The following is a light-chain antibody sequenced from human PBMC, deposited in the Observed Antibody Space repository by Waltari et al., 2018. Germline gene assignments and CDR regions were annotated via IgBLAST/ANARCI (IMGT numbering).Light chain of an antibody. Sequence: IQLTQSPSPLSESVGDRVSLTFLASVSIGNRLNWYPQRPGKAPKLMIYAASTLQSGVPSRFTGSGSGTDFTLTISSLQPEDFATYYCQQSYTTPRTYKNPRTFGQGTQVEIK. CDR3: QQSYTTPRTYKNPRT. J-gene: IGKJ1*01. CDR2: AAS. CDR1: VSIGNR. V-gene: IGKV1-39*01.